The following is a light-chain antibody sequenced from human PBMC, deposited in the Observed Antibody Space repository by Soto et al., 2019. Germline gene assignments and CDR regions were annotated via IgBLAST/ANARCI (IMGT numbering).Light chain of an antibody. Sequence: QPASVSGSPGQSITISCTGTSSDVGNYNLVSWYQQHPGKAPKLMIYEGSKRPSGVSNRFSGSKSGNTASLTISILQAEDEADYYCCSYAGSSTYVFGTGTKVTVL. CDR3: CSYAGSSTYV. V-gene: IGLV2-23*01. CDR2: EGS. J-gene: IGLJ1*01. CDR1: SSDVGNYNL.